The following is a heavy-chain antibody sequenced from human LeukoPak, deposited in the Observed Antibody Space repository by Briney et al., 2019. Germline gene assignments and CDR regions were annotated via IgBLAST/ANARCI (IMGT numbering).Heavy chain of an antibody. J-gene: IGHJ4*02. CDR3: ATLGRGYCSSTSCYVD. CDR1: GYTFSSHY. V-gene: IGHV1-46*01. Sequence: ASVKVSCKASGYTFSSHYMHWVRQAPGQGLEWMGIINPSGGSTKYAQKLQGRVTMTRDTSTSTVYMELSSLRSEDTAVYYCATLGRGYCSSTSCYVDWGQGTLVTVSS. CDR2: INPSGGST. D-gene: IGHD2-2*01.